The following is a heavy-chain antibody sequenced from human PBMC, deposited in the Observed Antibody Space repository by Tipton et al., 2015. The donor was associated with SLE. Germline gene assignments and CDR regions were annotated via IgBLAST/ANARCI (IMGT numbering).Heavy chain of an antibody. D-gene: IGHD7-27*01. CDR3: ARETPGDTSYYYGMDV. CDR2: IYYSWST. J-gene: IGHJ6*02. V-gene: IGHV4-59*01. CDR1: GGSISSYY. Sequence: TLSLTCTVSGGSISSYYWSWIRQPPGKGLEWIGDIYYSWSTNYNPSLKSRVTISVDTSKNQVSLQLSSVTAADTAVDYCARETPGDTSYYYGMDVWGQGTTVSVSS.